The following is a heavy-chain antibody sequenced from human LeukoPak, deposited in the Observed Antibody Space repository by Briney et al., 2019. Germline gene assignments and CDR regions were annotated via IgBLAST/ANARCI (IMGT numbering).Heavy chain of an antibody. D-gene: IGHD2-2*01. Sequence: SETLSLTCAVYGGSFSGYYWSWVRQPPGKGLEWIGEINHSGNTNYNPSLKSRVTISVDTSKNQFSLKLSSVTAADTAVYYCARDCSNSSCYLDYWSQGTLVTVSS. J-gene: IGHJ4*02. CDR2: INHSGNT. CDR3: ARDCSNSSCYLDY. CDR1: GGSFSGYY. V-gene: IGHV4-34*01.